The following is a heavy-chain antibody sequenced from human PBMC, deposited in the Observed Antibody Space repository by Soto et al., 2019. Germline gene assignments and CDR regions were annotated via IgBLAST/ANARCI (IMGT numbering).Heavy chain of an antibody. CDR3: ARESEDPTSNFDY. CDR1: GFTFTRYS. Sequence: KSWGSLRLSCAASGFTFTRYSMNWVCQAPGKGLEWVSSISSTTNYIYYGDSMKGRFTISRDNAKNSLYLEMNSLRAEDTAVYYCARESEDPTSNFDYWGQGTLVTVPS. J-gene: IGHJ4*02. V-gene: IGHV3-21*06. CDR2: ISSTTNYI.